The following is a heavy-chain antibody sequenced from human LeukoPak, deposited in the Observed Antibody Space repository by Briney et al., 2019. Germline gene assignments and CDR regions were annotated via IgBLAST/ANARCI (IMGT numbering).Heavy chain of an antibody. CDR3: ARDKKYYDILTGYNTNYYFDY. CDR2: ISSSGYI. V-gene: IGHV3-21*01. CDR1: GFTFISYS. J-gene: IGHJ4*02. D-gene: IGHD3-9*01. Sequence: GGSLRLSCAASGFTFISYSMNWVRQAPGKGLEWVSSISSSGYIYYADSVKGRFTISRDNAKNSLYLQMNSLRAEDTAVYYCARDKKYYDILTGYNTNYYFDYWGQGTLVTVSS.